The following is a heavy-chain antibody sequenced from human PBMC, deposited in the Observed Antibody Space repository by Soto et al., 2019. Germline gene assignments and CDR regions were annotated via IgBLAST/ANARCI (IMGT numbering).Heavy chain of an antibody. CDR3: ARAVAVAGPTTFDFDY. CDR2: ISYDGSNK. D-gene: IGHD6-19*01. V-gene: IGHV3-30-3*01. Sequence: PGGSLRLSCAASGFTFSSYAMHWVRQAPGKGLEWVAVISYDGSNKYYADSVKGRFTISRDNSKNTLYLQMNSLRAEDTAVYYCARAVAVAGPTTFDFDYWGQGTLVTVS. CDR1: GFTFSSYA. J-gene: IGHJ4*02.